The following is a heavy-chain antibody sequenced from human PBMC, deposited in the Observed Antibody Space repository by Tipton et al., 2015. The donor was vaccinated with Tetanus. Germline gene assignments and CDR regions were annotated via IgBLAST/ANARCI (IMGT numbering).Heavy chain of an antibody. V-gene: IGHV3-53*01. J-gene: IGHJ4*02. CDR1: GFIVSSHY. Sequence: SLRLSCVASGFIVSSHYMSWVRQAPGKGLEWVSVMYSGGDTYYVDSVKGRFSISRDNAKNTLYLQMNSLRVEDTAVYYCVRDGGSSGWLAYWGQGTLATVSS. D-gene: IGHD6-19*01. CDR3: VRDGGSSGWLAY. CDR2: MYSGGDT.